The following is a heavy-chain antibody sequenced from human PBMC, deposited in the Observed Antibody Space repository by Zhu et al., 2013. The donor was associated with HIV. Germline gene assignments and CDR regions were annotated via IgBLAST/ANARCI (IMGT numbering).Heavy chain of an antibody. CDR2: INPNSGGT. CDR1: GYTLTGYY. V-gene: IGHV1-2*04. Sequence: QVQLVQSGAEVKKPGASVKVSCKASGYTLTGYYMHWVRQAPGQGLEWMGWINPNSGGTNYAQKFQGWVTMTRDTSISTAYMELSRLRSDDTAVYYCARDIGDGYPTPCAFDIWGQGTMVTVSS. CDR3: ARDIGDGYPTPCAFDI. D-gene: IGHD5-12*01. J-gene: IGHJ3*02.